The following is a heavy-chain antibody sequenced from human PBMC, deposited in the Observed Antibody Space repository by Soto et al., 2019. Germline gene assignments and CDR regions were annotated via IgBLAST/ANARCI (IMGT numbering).Heavy chain of an antibody. CDR1: GFTFSDYY. CDR2: ISSSGSTI. J-gene: IGHJ6*02. V-gene: IGHV3-11*01. Sequence: QVQLVESGGGLVKPGGALRLSCAASGFTFSDYYMSWIRQAPGKRLEWVSYISSSGSTIYYADSVKGRFTISRDNAKNSLYLQRNSLRAEDTAVYYCARDQSGWELRPYYYYGMDVWCQGTTLTVSS. D-gene: IGHD1-26*01. CDR3: ARDQSGWELRPYYYYGMDV.